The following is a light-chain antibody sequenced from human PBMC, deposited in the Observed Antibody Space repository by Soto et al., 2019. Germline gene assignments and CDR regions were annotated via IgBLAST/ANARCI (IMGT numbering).Light chain of an antibody. J-gene: IGKJ4*01. CDR2: DAS. V-gene: IGKV3-11*01. CDR1: QSVSSN. Sequence: EIVLTQSVATLSLSPGERATLSCRASQSVSSNLAWYQQKPGQAPRLLIYDASNRATGIPVRFSGSGSGTDFTLTISSLEPEDFAVYYCQQRRNWPLTFGGGTKVEIK. CDR3: QQRRNWPLT.